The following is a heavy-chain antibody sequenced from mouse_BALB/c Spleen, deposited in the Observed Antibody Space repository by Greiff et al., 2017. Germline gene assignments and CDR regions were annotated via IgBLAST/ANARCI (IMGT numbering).Heavy chain of an antibody. CDR3: VRRLGDY. D-gene: IGHD1-2*01. Sequence: VKDRFTISRDDSQSMLYLQMNNLKTEDTAMYYCVRRLGDYWGQGTTLTVSS. J-gene: IGHJ2*01. V-gene: IGHV10S3*01.